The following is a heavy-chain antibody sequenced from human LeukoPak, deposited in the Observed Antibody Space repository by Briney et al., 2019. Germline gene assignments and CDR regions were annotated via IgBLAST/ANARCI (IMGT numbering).Heavy chain of an antibody. V-gene: IGHV1-8*01. CDR2: MNPNSGNT. CDR3: ARRLYHYYDILTGYPNDAFDI. J-gene: IGHJ3*02. Sequence: GASVKVSCKASGYTFTSYDINWVRQATGPGLEWMGWMNPNSGNTGYAQKFQGRVTMTRNTSISTAYMELSSLRSEDTAVYYCARRLYHYYDILTGYPNDAFDIWGQGTMVTVSS. CDR1: GYTFTSYD. D-gene: IGHD3-9*01.